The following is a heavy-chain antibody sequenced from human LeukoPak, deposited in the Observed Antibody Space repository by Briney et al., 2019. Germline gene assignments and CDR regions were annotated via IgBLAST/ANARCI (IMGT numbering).Heavy chain of an antibody. V-gene: IGHV3-7*01. J-gene: IGHJ4*02. CDR3: ARDPLSSVVGATL. D-gene: IGHD1-26*01. CDR2: IKQDGSEK. Sequence: GGSLRLSCAASVFTFSSYWMSWVRQAPGKGLEWVANIKQDGSEKYYVDSVKGRFTISRDNAKNSLYLQMNSLRAEDTAVYYCARDPLSSVVGATLWGQGTLVTVSS. CDR1: VFTFSSYW.